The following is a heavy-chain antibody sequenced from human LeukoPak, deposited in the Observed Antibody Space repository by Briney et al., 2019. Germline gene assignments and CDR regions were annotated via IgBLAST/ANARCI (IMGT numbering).Heavy chain of an antibody. CDR1: GFTFSSYG. J-gene: IGHJ4*02. V-gene: IGHV3-30*03. CDR3: TRDYAAAAGY. Sequence: PGRSLRLSCAASGFTFSSYGMHWVRQAPGKGLEWVAVISYDGSNKYYADSVKGRFTISRDNSKNTLYLQMNSLRAEDTAVYYCTRDYAAAAGYWGQGTLVTVSS. CDR2: ISYDGSNK. D-gene: IGHD6-13*01.